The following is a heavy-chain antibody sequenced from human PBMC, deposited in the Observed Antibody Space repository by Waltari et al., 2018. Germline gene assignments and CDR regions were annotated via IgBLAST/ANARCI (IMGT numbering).Heavy chain of an antibody. CDR2: SNGDGSSI. Sequence: EVSLVEAGGNIVQPGGSLRLTCAASGFSFRDYWMPWVRQVTGEGLVWVSRSNGDGSSISYSDSVKGRFTITRDNTRNTLYRQMNSLRVEDTAVYYCARKGGRGYTYGPFYYDSWGQGTQVTVSS. CDR3: ARKGGRGYTYGPFYYDS. V-gene: IGHV3-74*01. J-gene: IGHJ4*02. CDR1: GFSFRDYW. D-gene: IGHD5-18*01.